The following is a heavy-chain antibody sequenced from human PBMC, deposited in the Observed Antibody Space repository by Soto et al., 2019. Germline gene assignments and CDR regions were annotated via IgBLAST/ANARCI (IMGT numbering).Heavy chain of an antibody. CDR3: ARDTFSSGYYHYYYYYGMDV. V-gene: IGHV3-30-3*01. CDR1: GFTFSSYA. CDR2: ISYDGSNK. Sequence: QVQLVESGGGVVQPGRSLRLSCAASGFTFSSYAMHWVRQAPGKGLEWVAVISYDGSNKYYADSVKGRFTISRDNSKNTXYXXMNSLRAEDTAVYYCARDTFSSGYYHYYYYYGMDVWGQGTTVTVSS. D-gene: IGHD3-22*01. J-gene: IGHJ6*02.